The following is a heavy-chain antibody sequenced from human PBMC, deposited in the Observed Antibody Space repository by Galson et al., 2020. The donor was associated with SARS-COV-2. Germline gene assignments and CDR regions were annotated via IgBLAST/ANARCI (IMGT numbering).Heavy chain of an antibody. Sequence: SETLSLTCTVSGGSISSSSYYWGWIRQPPGKGLEWIGSIYYSGSTYYNPSLKSRVTISVDTSKNQFSLKLSSVTAADTAVYYCAREEIAPYSPLWYYGMDVWGQGTTVTVSS. CDR2: IYYSGST. J-gene: IGHJ6*02. CDR1: GGSISSSSYY. CDR3: AREEIAPYSPLWYYGMDV. V-gene: IGHV4-39*07. D-gene: IGHD2-15*01.